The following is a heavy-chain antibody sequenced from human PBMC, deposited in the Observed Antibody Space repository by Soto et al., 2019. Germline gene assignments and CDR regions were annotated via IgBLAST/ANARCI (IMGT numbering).Heavy chain of an antibody. V-gene: IGHV1-46*01. CDR3: AREPKRITGDRASFDY. CDR2: INPSGGST. CDR1: GYTFTSYY. Sequence: ASVKVSCKASGYTFTSYYMHWVRQAPGQGLEWMGIINPSGGSTSYAQKFQGRVTMTRDTSTSTVYMELSSLRSEDTAVYYCAREPKRITGDRASFDYWGQGTLVTVSS. J-gene: IGHJ4*02. D-gene: IGHD7-27*01.